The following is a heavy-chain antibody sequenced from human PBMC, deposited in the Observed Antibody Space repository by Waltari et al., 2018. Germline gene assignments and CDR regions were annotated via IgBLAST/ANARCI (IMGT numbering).Heavy chain of an antibody. V-gene: IGHV3-7*01. J-gene: IGHJ4*02. CDR3: ARDRRPGTNGLYYFDY. Sequence: EVQLVESGGGLVQPGGSLRLSCAASGFTFSSYWMGWVRQAPGKGLEWVANKKQDGSEKYYVDSVKGRVTTSRDNAKISLYLLMNSLRAEDTAVYYCARDRRPGTNGLYYFDYWGQGTLVTVSS. D-gene: IGHD2-2*01. CDR2: KKQDGSEK. CDR1: GFTFSSYW.